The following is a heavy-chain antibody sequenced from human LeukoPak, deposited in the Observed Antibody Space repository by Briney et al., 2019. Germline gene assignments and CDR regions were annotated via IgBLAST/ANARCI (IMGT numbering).Heavy chain of an antibody. V-gene: IGHV4-39*01. Sequence: PSETLSLTCTVSGGSISSSSYYWGWIRQPPGKGLEWIGSIYYSGSTYYNPSLKSRVTISVDTSKNQFSLKLSSVTAADTAVYYCARHQGDYYGSGSYHYWGQGTLVTVSS. CDR3: ARHQGDYYGSGSYHY. D-gene: IGHD3-10*01. CDR2: IYYSGST. CDR1: GGSISSSSYY. J-gene: IGHJ4*02.